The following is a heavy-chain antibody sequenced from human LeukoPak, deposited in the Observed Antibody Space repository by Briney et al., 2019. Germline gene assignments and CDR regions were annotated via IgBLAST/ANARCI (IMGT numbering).Heavy chain of an antibody. CDR2: IYTSGST. D-gene: IGHD2-21*02. J-gene: IGHJ5*02. CDR1: GGSISSYY. V-gene: IGHV4-4*08. CDR3: AREWKAYCGGDCYSRWFDP. Sequence: SETLSLTCTVSGGSISSYYWSWIRQPPGKGLEWIGRIYTSGSTNYNPSLKSRVTISVDTSKNQFSLKLSSVTAADTAVYYCAREWKAYCGGDCYSRWFDPWGQGTLVTVSS.